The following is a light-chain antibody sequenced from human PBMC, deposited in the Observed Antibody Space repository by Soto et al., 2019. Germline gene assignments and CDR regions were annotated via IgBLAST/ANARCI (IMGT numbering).Light chain of an antibody. J-gene: IGKJ1*01. V-gene: IGKV3-20*01. CDR3: QQYGSSPQT. Sequence: EFGLTQSPGTLSLSPGERATLSCRASQTVRNNYLAWYQQKPGQAPRLLIYDASSRATGIPDRFSGGGSGTDFTLTISRLEPEDFAVYYCQQYGSSPQTFGQRTKVDI. CDR1: QTVRNNY. CDR2: DAS.